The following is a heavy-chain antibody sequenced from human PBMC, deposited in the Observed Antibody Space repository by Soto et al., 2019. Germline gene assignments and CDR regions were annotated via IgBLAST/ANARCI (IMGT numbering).Heavy chain of an antibody. V-gene: IGHV1-69*13. D-gene: IGHD3-22*01. CDR2: IIPIFGTA. CDR1: GGTFSSYA. J-gene: IGHJ4*02. Sequence: SVKVSCKASGGTFSSYAISWVRQAPGQGLEWMGGIIPIFGTANYAQKFQGRVTITADESTSTAYMELSSLRSEDTAVYYCASDPQSFYDSSGYYGYYLDYWGQGTLVTVS. CDR3: ASDPQSFYDSSGYYGYYLDY.